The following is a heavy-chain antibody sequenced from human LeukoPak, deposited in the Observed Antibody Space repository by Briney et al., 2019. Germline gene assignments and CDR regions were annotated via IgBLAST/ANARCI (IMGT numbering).Heavy chain of an antibody. Sequence: GGSLRLSCVASGFTLSSYGMHWVRQAPGKGLEWVAVIWYDGSNKYYADSVKGRFTISRDNSKNTLYLQMNSLRAEDTAVYYCAREGGNGYYSSNYLDYWGQGTLVTVSS. CDR3: AREGGNGYYSSNYLDY. CDR2: IWYDGSNK. V-gene: IGHV3-33*01. D-gene: IGHD3-3*01. CDR1: GFTLSSYG. J-gene: IGHJ4*02.